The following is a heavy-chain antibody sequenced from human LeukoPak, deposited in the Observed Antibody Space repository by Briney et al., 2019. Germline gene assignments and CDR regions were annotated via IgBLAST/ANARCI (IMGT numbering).Heavy chain of an antibody. Sequence: ASVKVSCKASGYTFTGYYLHWVRQASGQGLEWMGWINPNSGGTNYAQKFQGRVTMTRDTSISTAYMELSRLRSDDAAVYYCARHAYYDSSGPPTDRTFDIWGQGTMVTVSS. CDR1: GYTFTGYY. J-gene: IGHJ3*02. CDR3: ARHAYYDSSGPPTDRTFDI. D-gene: IGHD3-22*01. V-gene: IGHV1-2*02. CDR2: INPNSGGT.